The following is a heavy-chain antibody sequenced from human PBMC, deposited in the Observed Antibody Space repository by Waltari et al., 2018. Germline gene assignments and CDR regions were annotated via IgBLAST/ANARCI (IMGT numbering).Heavy chain of an antibody. V-gene: IGHV3-23*01. D-gene: IGHD6-13*01. CDR3: GKGDLGGSWYYWFDP. CDR1: GFTFSSHA. J-gene: IGHJ5*02. Sequence: EVQLLESGGDLVQPGGSLRLSCAASGFTFSSHAMSWVRQAPGKGWEGGSASSGRGTDTYYADSVKGRFTISRDNSKNTLYLQMTSLRVEDTAVYYCGKGDLGGSWYYWFDPRGQGALVTVSS. CDR2: SSGRGTDT.